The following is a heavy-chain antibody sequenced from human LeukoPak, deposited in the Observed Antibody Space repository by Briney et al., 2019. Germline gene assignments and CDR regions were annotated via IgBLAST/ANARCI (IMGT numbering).Heavy chain of an antibody. CDR2: ISSSGTTI. CDR3: AATGQWLASFDY. J-gene: IGHJ4*02. D-gene: IGHD6-19*01. CDR1: GFTFSRYE. V-gene: IGHV3-48*03. Sequence: PGGSLRLSCAASGFTFSRYEMNWVRQAPGKGLEWVSYISSSGTTIYYADSVKGRFTISRDNAKNTLYLQMNSLRAEDTAVYYCAATGQWLASFDYWGQGTLVTVSS.